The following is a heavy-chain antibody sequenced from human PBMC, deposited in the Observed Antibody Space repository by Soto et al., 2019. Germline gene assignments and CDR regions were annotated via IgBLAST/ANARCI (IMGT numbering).Heavy chain of an antibody. CDR3: AKDWVYSSGWCDAFDI. CDR1: GFTFSSYA. J-gene: IGHJ3*02. Sequence: GGSLRLSCAASGFTFSSYAMSWVRQAPGKGLEWVSAISGSGGSTYYADSVKGRFTISRDNSKNTLYLQMNSLRAEDTAVYYCAKDWVYSSGWCDAFDIWGQGTMVTVSS. V-gene: IGHV3-23*01. CDR2: ISGSGGST. D-gene: IGHD6-19*01.